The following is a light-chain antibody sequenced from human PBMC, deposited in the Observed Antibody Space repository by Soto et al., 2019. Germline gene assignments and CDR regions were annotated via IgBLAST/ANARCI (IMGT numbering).Light chain of an antibody. V-gene: IGLV2-11*01. CDR1: SSDVGGYNY. Sequence: QSALTQPRSVSGSPGQSVAISCTGTSSDVGGYNYVSWYQHHPDKAPKLVISDVSKRPSGVPDRFSGSKSGNTASLTISGLQAEDEADYYCCSYAGSYTDVFGTGTKLTVL. J-gene: IGLJ1*01. CDR3: CSYAGSYTDV. CDR2: DVS.